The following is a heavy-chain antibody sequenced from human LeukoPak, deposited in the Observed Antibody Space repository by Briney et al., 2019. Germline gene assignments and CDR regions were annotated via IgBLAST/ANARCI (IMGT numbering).Heavy chain of an antibody. D-gene: IGHD4-17*01. CDR2: INHSGST. V-gene: IGHV4-34*01. J-gene: IGHJ4*02. CDR1: GGSFSGYY. Sequence: SETLSLTCAVYGGSFSGYYWSWIPQPPGKGLEWIGEINHSGSTNYNPSLKSRVTISVDTSKNQFSLKLSPVTAADTAVYYCARARYGDYDNYWGQGTLVTVSS. CDR3: ARARYGDYDNY.